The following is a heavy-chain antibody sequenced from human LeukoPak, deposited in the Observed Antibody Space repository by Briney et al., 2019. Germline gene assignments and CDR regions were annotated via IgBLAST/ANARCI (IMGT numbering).Heavy chain of an antibody. Sequence: ASVKVSCKVSGYTLTELSMHWVRQTPGKGLEWMGGFDPEDGETIYAQTFQGRVTMTEDTSTDTAYMELSSLRSEDTAVYYCATVSDPLRGPRTNYYYYYGMDVWGQGTTVTVSS. CDR1: GYTLTELS. CDR2: FDPEDGET. J-gene: IGHJ6*02. CDR3: ATVSDPLRGPRTNYYYYYGMDV. V-gene: IGHV1-24*01. D-gene: IGHD1-14*01.